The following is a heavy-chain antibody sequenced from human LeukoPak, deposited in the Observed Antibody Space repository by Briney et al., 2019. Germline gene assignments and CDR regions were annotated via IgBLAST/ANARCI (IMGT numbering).Heavy chain of an antibody. CDR1: GYTFTRYA. Sequence: GASVKVSCKASGYTFTRYAMNWVRRAPGQGLEWMGWINTNTRNPTYAQGFTGRVVFSLDTSVSTAYLQISSLKAEDTAVYYCARGAFDSRWACDIWGQGTMVTVSS. D-gene: IGHD3-9*01. J-gene: IGHJ3*02. CDR3: ARGAFDSRWACDI. CDR2: INTNTRNP. V-gene: IGHV7-4-1*02.